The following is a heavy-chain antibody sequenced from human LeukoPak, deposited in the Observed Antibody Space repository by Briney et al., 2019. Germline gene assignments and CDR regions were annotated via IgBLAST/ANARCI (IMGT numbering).Heavy chain of an antibody. CDR1: GFTFDDYG. CDR2: INWNGGST. D-gene: IGHD5-18*01. Sequence: PGGSLRLSCAASGFTFDDYGMSWVRQAPGKGLEWVSGINWNGGSTGYADSVKGRFTISRDNAKNSLYPQMNSLRAEDTALYYCARGYSYGYIVYYYYMDVWGKGTTVTVSS. CDR3: ARGYSYGYIVYYYYMDV. V-gene: IGHV3-20*04. J-gene: IGHJ6*03.